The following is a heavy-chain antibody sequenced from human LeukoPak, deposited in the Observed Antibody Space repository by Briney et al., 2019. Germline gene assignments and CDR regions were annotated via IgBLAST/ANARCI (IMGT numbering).Heavy chain of an antibody. V-gene: IGHV1-2*02. D-gene: IGHD3-22*01. CDR2: INPNSGGT. CDR3: ARDVPSKYYYDSSGLD. Sequence: GASVKVSCKASGYTFTGYYMHWVRQAPGQGLEWMGWINPNSGGTNYAQKFQGRVTMTRDTSIATAYMELNRLQFDDTAVYYCARDVPSKYYYDSSGLDWGQGTLVTVS. J-gene: IGHJ4*01. CDR1: GYTFTGYY.